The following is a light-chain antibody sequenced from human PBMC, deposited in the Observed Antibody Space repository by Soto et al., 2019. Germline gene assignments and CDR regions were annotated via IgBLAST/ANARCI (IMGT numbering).Light chain of an antibody. CDR2: GNS. V-gene: IGLV1-40*01. Sequence: QIVLTQPHSVSGAPGQRVTISCTGSSSNIGAGYDVHWYQQLPGTAPKLLIYGNSNRPSGVPDRFSGSKSGTSASLAITGLQAEDEADYYCQSYDSSLSVVFGGGTKLTVL. CDR3: QSYDSSLSVV. J-gene: IGLJ2*01. CDR1: SSNIGAGYD.